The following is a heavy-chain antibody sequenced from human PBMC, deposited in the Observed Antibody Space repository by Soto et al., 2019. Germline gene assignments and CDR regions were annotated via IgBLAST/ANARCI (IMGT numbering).Heavy chain of an antibody. CDR1: GFTVSSFG. Sequence: PGGSLRLSCSGSGFTVSSFGMHWVRQAPGKGLEHVSTLSSNGIGTYYADSVKGRFTFSRDTSKNTLYLQMNRLRAEDTAVYYCATDCARGSIYDYVWGSYRSSDQYYYYDYCTHVWGQGTTVTVSS. J-gene: IGHJ6*02. D-gene: IGHD3-16*02. V-gene: IGHV3-64*04. CDR3: ATDCARGSIYDYVWGSYRSSDQYYYYDYCTHV. CDR2: LSSNGIGT.